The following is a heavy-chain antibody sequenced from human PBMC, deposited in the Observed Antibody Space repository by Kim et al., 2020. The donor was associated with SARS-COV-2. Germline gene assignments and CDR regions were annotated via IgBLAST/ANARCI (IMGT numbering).Heavy chain of an antibody. D-gene: IGHD3-22*01. CDR3: ARGAYYYDSSGPYYFDY. V-gene: IGHV3-11*06. Sequence: VKGRFTISRDNAKNSLYLKMNSLRAEDTAVYYCARGAYYYDSSGPYYFDYWGQGTLVTVSS. J-gene: IGHJ4*02.